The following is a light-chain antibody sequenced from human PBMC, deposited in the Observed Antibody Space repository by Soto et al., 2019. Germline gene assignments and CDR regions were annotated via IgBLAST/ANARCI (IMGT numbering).Light chain of an antibody. Sequence: IQMTQSPSSLSASVGDRVTITCRASQGIRNDLGWYQQKPGKAPKVLIYGASNLQSGVPPRFSGSGSGTDFTLAISSLQPEDSATYCCLQDINYPWTFGQGTKVDIK. J-gene: IGKJ1*01. CDR3: LQDINYPWT. V-gene: IGKV1-6*01. CDR2: GAS. CDR1: QGIRND.